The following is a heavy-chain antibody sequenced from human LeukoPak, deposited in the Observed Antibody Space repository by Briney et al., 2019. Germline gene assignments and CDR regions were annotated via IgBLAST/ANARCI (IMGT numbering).Heavy chain of an antibody. Sequence: PSETLSLTCAVSGYSISSGYYWGWIRPPPGKGLEWIGIIYHSGSTYYNPSLKSRVTISVDTSKNQFSLKLSSVTAADTAVYYCARHSSKYYDILTGYYNGYYYYMDVGGKGTTVTVS. CDR1: GYSISSGYY. D-gene: IGHD3-9*01. CDR2: IYHSGST. V-gene: IGHV4-38-2*01. CDR3: ARHSSKYYDILTGYYNGYYYYMDV. J-gene: IGHJ6*03.